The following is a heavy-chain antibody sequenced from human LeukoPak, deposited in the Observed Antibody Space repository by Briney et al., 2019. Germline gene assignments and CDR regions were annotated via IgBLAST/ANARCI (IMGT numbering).Heavy chain of an antibody. Sequence: SETLSLTCSVSGGSTNSYYWSWIRPSGGKGLEWIGRIYSSGSTVYNPSLNSRLTISIDTSKNQFSLTLKSVTATDTAVYYCARVKASSTSWTFDQWGQGALVTVSS. V-gene: IGHV4-4*07. D-gene: IGHD2-2*01. CDR3: ARVKASSTSWTFDQ. CDR1: GGSTNSYY. J-gene: IGHJ4*02. CDR2: IYSSGST.